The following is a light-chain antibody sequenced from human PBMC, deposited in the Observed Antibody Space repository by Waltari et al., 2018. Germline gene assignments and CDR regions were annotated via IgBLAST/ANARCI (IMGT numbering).Light chain of an antibody. CDR2: KRD. CDR1: SSNIGSNS. CDR3: AAWDDSLSGSWV. V-gene: IGLV1-47*01. Sequence: QSVLTQPPSASGTPGQRVTISCSGSSSNIGSNSVYWNQHFPGTAPKLLIYKRDQRPSGVPVRFSGSKSGTSASLAISGLRSGDEADYYCAAWDDSLSGSWVFGGGTKLTVL. J-gene: IGLJ3*02.